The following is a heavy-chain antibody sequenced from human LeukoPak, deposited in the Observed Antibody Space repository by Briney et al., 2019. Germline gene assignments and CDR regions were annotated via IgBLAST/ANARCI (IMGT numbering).Heavy chain of an antibody. V-gene: IGHV3-23*01. CDR3: AKRYDSSGYYPPDAFDI. CDR2: ISGSGGST. CDR1: EFTFSSYA. D-gene: IGHD3-22*01. Sequence: SGGSLRLSCSASEFTFSSYAMSWVRQAPGKGLEWVSAISGSGGSTYYADSVKGRFTISRDNSKNTLYLQMNSLRAEDTAVYYCAKRYDSSGYYPPDAFDIWGQGTMVTVSS. J-gene: IGHJ3*02.